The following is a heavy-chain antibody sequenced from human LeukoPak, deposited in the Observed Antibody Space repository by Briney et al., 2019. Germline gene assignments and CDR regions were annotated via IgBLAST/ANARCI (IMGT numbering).Heavy chain of an antibody. CDR3: ARVLRYFDWTYYYYYMDV. CDR2: IYYSGST. Sequence: SETLSLTCTVSGGSISSYYWSWIRQPPGKGLEWIGYIYYSGSTNYNPSLKSRVTISVDTSKNQLSLKLSSVTAADTAVYYCARVLRYFDWTYYYYYMDVWGKGTTVTISS. J-gene: IGHJ6*03. V-gene: IGHV4-59*01. CDR1: GGSISSYY. D-gene: IGHD3-9*01.